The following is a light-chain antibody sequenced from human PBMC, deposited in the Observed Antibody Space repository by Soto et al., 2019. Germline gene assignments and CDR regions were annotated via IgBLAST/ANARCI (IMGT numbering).Light chain of an antibody. CDR3: SLYISGSTYV. V-gene: IGLV2-18*01. CDR1: SSDVGSYNR. Sequence: QSALTQPPSVSGSPGQSVTISCTGTSSDVGSYNRLSWYQQPPGTAPKLIMYEVNTRPSGVPVRFSGSKSGSTASLTISGLQAEDEADYYCSLYISGSTYVFGTGTKLTVL. J-gene: IGLJ1*01. CDR2: EVN.